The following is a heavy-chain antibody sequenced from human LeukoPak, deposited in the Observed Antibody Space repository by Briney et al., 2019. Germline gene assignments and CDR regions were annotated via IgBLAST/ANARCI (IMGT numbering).Heavy chain of an antibody. CDR2: IGTASDT. CDR1: GFTFSSFD. V-gene: IGHV3-13*01. J-gene: IGHJ6*03. CDR3: ARGPPRGKYYYMDV. D-gene: IGHD1-1*01. Sequence: GGSLRLSCAASGFTFSSFDMHWVRQPTGQGLGWVSTIGTASDTYYPGSVEGRFTLSRDNSKNSLYLQMNSLTAGDTAVYYCARGPPRGKYYYMDVWGKGTTVTVSS.